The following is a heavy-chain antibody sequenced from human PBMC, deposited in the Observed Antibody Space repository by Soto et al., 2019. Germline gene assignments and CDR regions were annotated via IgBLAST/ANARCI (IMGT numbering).Heavy chain of an antibody. CDR2: IYPTGST. J-gene: IGHJ6*02. Sequence: SLTWPVSGVSIISGGSSWSWIRQSPEKGLEWLGCIYPTGSTYYHPSLKSRVTISIDTSRNQFSLNLTSVTAADTAVYYCARDPPGPSPRWVVWGHGTTVTVSS. D-gene: IGHD3-10*01. CDR3: ARDPPGPSPRWVV. V-gene: IGHV4-30-2*06. CDR1: GVSIISGGSS.